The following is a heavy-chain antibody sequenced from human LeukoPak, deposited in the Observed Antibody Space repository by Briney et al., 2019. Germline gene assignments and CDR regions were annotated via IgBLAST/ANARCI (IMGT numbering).Heavy chain of an antibody. CDR3: ARDFYYDSSLDC. CDR1: GFSFSTFG. V-gene: IGHV3-30*03. J-gene: IGHJ4*02. CDR2: ISYDGSNK. D-gene: IGHD3-22*01. Sequence: PGGSLRLSCAASGFSFSTFGMHWVRQAPGKGLEWVAVISYDGSNKLYADSVKGRFTISRDNSKNTLYLQMNSLRAEDTAVYYCARDFYYDSSLDCWGQGTLVTVSS.